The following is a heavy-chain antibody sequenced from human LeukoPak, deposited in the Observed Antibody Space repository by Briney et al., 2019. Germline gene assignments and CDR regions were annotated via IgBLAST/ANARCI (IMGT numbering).Heavy chain of an antibody. D-gene: IGHD5-24*01. CDR1: GFDFEDYA. Sequence: GGSLRLSCAASGFDFEDYAIHWVRQVPGKGLEWVSGISWNSGAKAYADSVRGRFTISRDNAKNSLYLQMNSLRGEDTALYYCAKARLMAAPFYYRGMGGWGPGTTVTVSS. J-gene: IGHJ6*02. CDR2: ISWNSGAK. CDR3: AKARLMAAPFYYRGMGG. V-gene: IGHV3-9*01.